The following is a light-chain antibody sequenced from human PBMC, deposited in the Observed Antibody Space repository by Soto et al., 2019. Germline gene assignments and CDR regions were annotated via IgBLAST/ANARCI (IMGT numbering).Light chain of an antibody. CDR2: DAS. Sequence: DIQMTQSPSSVSASVGDRVTITCRASQSISSWLAWYQQKPGKAPKLLIYDASSLESGVPSRFSGSGSGTEFTLTISSLQPDDFATYYCQQYNTLTTFGQGTKV. CDR3: QQYNTLTT. CDR1: QSISSW. V-gene: IGKV1-5*01. J-gene: IGKJ1*01.